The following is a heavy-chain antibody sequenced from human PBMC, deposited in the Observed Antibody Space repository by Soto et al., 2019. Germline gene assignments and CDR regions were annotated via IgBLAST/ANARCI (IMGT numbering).Heavy chain of an antibody. D-gene: IGHD6-13*01. J-gene: IGHJ4*02. CDR2: LSYDGSKI. CDR1: GLTFSIYA. V-gene: IGHV3-30-3*01. Sequence: QVQLVESGGGVVQPRTSLRLSCAVSGLTFSIYAMHWVRQAPGKGLEWVAVLSYDGSKIYYADSVKARFTISRDNSKNTLYLQMNSLRAEDTAVYYCASGHTSSWYYSGYWGQGTLVTVSS. CDR3: ASGHTSSWYYSGY.